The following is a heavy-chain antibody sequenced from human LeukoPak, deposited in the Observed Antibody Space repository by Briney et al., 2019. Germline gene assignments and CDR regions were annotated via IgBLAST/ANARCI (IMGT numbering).Heavy chain of an antibody. CDR2: IRYDGSNK. J-gene: IGHJ4*02. V-gene: IGHV3-30*02. Sequence: GGSLRLSCTASGLTFSNYGMHWVRQAPGKGLEWVTYIRYDGSNKYYADSVKGRFTISRDNAKNSLYLQMNSLRAEDTAVYYCANSRYDSSGYYGIIGYWGQGTLVTVSS. CDR3: ANSRYDSSGYYGIIGY. CDR1: GLTFSNYG. D-gene: IGHD3-22*01.